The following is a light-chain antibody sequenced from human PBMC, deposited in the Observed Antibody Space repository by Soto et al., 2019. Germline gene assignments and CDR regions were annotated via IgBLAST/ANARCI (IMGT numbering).Light chain of an antibody. CDR1: QTISSW. J-gene: IGKJ4*01. CDR2: KAS. CDR3: QKCKIAPFT. Sequence: DIPMTQSPSTLSGSVGDRVTITCRASQTISSWLAWYQQKPGKAPKLLIYKASTLKSGVPSRFSGSGSGTEFTLTISSLQPDDFATYYCQKCKIAPFTFGGGTKVEMK. V-gene: IGKV1-5*03.